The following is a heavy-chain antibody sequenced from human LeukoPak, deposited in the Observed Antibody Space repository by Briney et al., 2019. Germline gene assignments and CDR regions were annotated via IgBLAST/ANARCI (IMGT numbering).Heavy chain of an antibody. D-gene: IGHD3-10*01. CDR2: IIPIFGTA. CDR1: GGTFSSYA. V-gene: IGHV1-69*06. CDR3: ARVYFSLGVNWFDP. J-gene: IGHJ5*02. Sequence: VASVKVSCKASGGTFSSYAISWVRQAPGQGLEWMGGIIPIFGTANYAQKFQGRVTITADKSTSTAYMELSSLRSEDTAVYYCARVYFSLGVNWFDPWGQGTLVTVSS.